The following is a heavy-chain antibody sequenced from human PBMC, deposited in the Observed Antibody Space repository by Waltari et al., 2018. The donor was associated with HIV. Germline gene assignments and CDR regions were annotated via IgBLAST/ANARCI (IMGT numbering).Heavy chain of an antibody. D-gene: IGHD3-3*01. CDR3: ARGSDYDFWSSVNFDY. V-gene: IGHV4-59*01. CDR1: GGSISSYY. CDR2: IYYSGSP. Sequence: QVQLQESGPGLVKPSETLSLTCPVSGGSISSYYWTWIRQPPGKGLEWIGYIYYSGSPNYNPSLKSRVTISVDTSKNQFSLKLSSVTAADTAVYYCARGSDYDFWSSVNFDYWGQGTLVTVSS. J-gene: IGHJ4*02.